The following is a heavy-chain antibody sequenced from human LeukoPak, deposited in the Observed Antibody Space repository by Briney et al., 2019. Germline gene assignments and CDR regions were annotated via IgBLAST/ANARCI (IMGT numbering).Heavy chain of an antibody. J-gene: IGHJ5*02. CDR2: LSSSGSSI. CDR1: GFSYSSYE. CDR3: ARGYYYGSGTLGPFDP. Sequence: GGSLRLSCAASGFSYSSYEMNWVRHAPGQGLPWVSYLSSSGSSIYNADAVKGRFTISRDNAKNSLYLQMNSLRAEDTAVYYCARGYYYGSGTLGPFDPWGQGALVTVSS. V-gene: IGHV3-48*03. D-gene: IGHD3-10*01.